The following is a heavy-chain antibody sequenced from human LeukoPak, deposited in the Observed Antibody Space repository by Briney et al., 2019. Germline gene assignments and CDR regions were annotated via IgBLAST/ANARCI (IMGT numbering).Heavy chain of an antibody. J-gene: IGHJ4*02. Sequence: SETLSLTCTVSGGSISSSSYYWGWIRQPPGKGLEWIGSIYYSGSTYYNPSLKSRVTISVDTSKNQFSLKLSSVTAADTAVYYCARDGRLPMGGRGNYFDSWGQGTLVIVSS. D-gene: IGHD1-26*01. V-gene: IGHV4-39*07. CDR1: GGSISSSSYY. CDR3: ARDGRLPMGGRGNYFDS. CDR2: IYYSGST.